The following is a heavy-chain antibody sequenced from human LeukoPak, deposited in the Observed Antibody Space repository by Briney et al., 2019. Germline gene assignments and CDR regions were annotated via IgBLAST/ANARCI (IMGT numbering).Heavy chain of an antibody. V-gene: IGHV4-39*07. J-gene: IGHJ4*02. CDR2: IFHSGSV. Sequence: PSETLSLTCTVSGGSISSSSYYWGWIRQPPGKGPEWIGSIFHSGSVYYNPSLKSRVTLSVDPSKNQFSLKLSSVTAADTAVYYCARRRIQLWFYNYWGQGTLVTVSS. D-gene: IGHD5-18*01. CDR1: GGSISSSSYY. CDR3: ARRRIQLWFYNY.